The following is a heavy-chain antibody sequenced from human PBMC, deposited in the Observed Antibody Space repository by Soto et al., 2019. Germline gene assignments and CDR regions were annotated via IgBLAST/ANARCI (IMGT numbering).Heavy chain of an antibody. J-gene: IGHJ6*02. CDR2: ISYDGNNK. CDR1: GFTFSSYG. D-gene: IGHD3-10*01. CDR3: AKTDRKLPLWFTIGDV. Sequence: GGSLRLACAASGFTFSSYGMHWARQAPGKGLEWVAVISYDGNNKYYADSVKGRFTISRDNSKNTLYLQMNSLRAEDTAVYYCAKTDRKLPLWFTIGDVWGQGTTVTVSS. V-gene: IGHV3-30*18.